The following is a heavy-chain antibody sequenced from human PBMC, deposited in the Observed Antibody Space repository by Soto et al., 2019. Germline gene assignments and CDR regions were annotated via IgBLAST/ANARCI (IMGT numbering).Heavy chain of an antibody. CDR3: ARVPGHKNSRGDF. V-gene: IGHV1-2*02. Sequence: QVRLMQSGPEVRRPGASVTVSCKASGYTFTHYFIHWVRRAPGQGLEWMGYINPKMGDTHYSQTLRGRVSMTRDTSTDTAKTGLSSLKSDDTAVYFCARVPGHKNSRGDFWGKGTPITVSS. CDR1: GYTFTHYF. J-gene: IGHJ4*02. D-gene: IGHD1-7*01. CDR2: INPKMGDT.